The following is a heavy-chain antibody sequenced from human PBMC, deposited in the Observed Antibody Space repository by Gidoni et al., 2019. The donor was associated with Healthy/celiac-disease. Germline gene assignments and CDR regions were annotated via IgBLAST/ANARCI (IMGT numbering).Heavy chain of an antibody. V-gene: IGHV4-39*01. CDR3: ARREYYYGSGTSYYFDY. CDR1: GGPISSSSYY. D-gene: IGHD3-10*01. J-gene: IGHJ4*02. CDR2: IYYSRST. Sequence: QLQLQESGPGLVKPSETLSLTCTVSGGPISSSSYYWGWIRQPPGKGLEWIGSIYYSRSTYYNPSLKSRVTISVDTSKNQFSLKLSSVTAADTAVYYCARREYYYGSGTSYYFDYWGQGTLVTVSS.